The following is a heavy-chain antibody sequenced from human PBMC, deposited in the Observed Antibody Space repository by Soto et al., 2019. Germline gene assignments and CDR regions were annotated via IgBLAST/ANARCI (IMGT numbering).Heavy chain of an antibody. CDR2: IIRSGDST. J-gene: IGHJ4*02. Sequence: PGGSLRLSCSASAFTFTSYAMHWVRQAPGKGLEWVSAIIRSGDSTYYADSVKGRFTISRDNAKNSLYLQMNSLRAEDTAVYYCASAIAAAAPFYYWGQGTLVTVSS. D-gene: IGHD6-13*01. V-gene: IGHV3-21*04. CDR1: AFTFTSYA. CDR3: ASAIAAAAPFYY.